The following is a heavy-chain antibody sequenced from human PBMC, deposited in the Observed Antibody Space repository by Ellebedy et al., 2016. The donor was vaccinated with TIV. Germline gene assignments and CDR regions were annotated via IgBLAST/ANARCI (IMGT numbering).Heavy chain of an antibody. CDR1: GFIFNNYA. CDR3: AKGLIRGTYYFYAMDV. Sequence: PGGSLRLSCTASGFIFNNYAMGWVRRAPGKGLEWVSAISGNGRMTYNAASVKGRFTISRDNSQNTLYLQMNSLRAEDTALYHCAKGLIRGTYYFYAMDVWGQGTTVTVSS. CDR2: ISGNGRMT. D-gene: IGHD3-10*01. V-gene: IGHV3-23*01. J-gene: IGHJ6*02.